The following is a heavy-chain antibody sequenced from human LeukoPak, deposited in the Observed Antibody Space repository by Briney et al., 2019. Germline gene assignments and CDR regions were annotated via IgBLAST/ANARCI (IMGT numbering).Heavy chain of an antibody. Sequence: GGSLRLSCAASGFTFNIYTMSWVRQAPGKGLEWVSIISDNGGSTYYADSVKGRFTISRDNSKNTLYLQMNSLRAEDTAIYYCAKSRGIYDNSGWRTFDYWGQGTLVTVSS. CDR2: ISDNGGST. J-gene: IGHJ4*02. V-gene: IGHV3-23*01. D-gene: IGHD6-19*01. CDR3: AKSRGIYDNSGWRTFDY. CDR1: GFTFNIYT.